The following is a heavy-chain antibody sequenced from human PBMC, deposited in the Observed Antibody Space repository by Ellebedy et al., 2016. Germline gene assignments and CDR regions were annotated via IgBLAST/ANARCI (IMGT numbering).Heavy chain of an antibody. CDR2: ISGSGGST. CDR3: AKEALSLQYIWDY. J-gene: IGHJ4*02. D-gene: IGHD3-9*01. V-gene: IGHV3-23*01. CDR1: GFTFSSYA. Sequence: GGSLRLXXAASGFTFSSYAMSWVRQAPGKGLEWVSAISGSGGSTYYADSVKGRFTISRDNSENTLYLQMNSLRAEDTAVYYCAKEALSLQYIWDYWGQGTLVTVSS.